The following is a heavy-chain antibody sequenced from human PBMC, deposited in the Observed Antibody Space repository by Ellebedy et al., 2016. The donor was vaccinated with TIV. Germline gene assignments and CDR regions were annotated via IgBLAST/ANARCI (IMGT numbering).Heavy chain of an antibody. D-gene: IGHD3-10*01. V-gene: IGHV4-59*08. J-gene: IGHJ5*02. Sequence: MPGGSLRLSCTVSGGSISSYYWSWIRQPPGKGLEWIGYIYYSGSTNYNPSLKSRVTISVDTSKNQFSLKLSSVTAADTAVYYCASGYYGLNNWFDPWGQGTLVTVSS. CDR1: GGSISSYY. CDR3: ASGYYGLNNWFDP. CDR2: IYYSGST.